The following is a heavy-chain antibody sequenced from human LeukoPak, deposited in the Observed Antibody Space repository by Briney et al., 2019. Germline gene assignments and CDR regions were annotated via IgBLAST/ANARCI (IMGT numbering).Heavy chain of an antibody. CDR1: GFTFSSYW. D-gene: IGHD6-19*01. V-gene: IGHV3-74*01. CDR2: INTDGSST. CDR3: ARGEYGSAWPNIDY. J-gene: IGHJ4*02. Sequence: GGSLRLSCAASGFTFSSYWMHWVRQAPGKGLVWVSRINTDGSSTTYADSVKGRFTFSRDNAKNTLFLQMYSLRTEDTAVYYCARGEYGSAWPNIDYWGQGTLVTVSS.